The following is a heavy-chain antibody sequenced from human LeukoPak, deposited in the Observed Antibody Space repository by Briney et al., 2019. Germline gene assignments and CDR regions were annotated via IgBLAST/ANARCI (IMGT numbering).Heavy chain of an antibody. CDR1: GGTFSSYA. D-gene: IGHD3-9*01. CDR3: ARGGDILTGYYHVKYYYYMDV. V-gene: IGHV1-69*05. J-gene: IGHJ6*03. CDR2: IIPIFGTA. Sequence: GASVKVSCKASGGTFSSYAISWVRQAPGQGLEWMGGIIPIFGTANYAQKFQGRVTITTDESTSTAYMELSSLRSEDTAVYYCARGGDILTGYYHVKYYYYMDVWGKGTTVTVSS.